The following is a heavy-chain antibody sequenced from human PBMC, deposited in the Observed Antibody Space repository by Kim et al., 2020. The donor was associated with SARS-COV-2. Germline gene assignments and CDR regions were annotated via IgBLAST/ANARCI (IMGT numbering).Heavy chain of an antibody. V-gene: IGHV3-30*18. Sequence: GGSLRLSCAASGFTFSSYGMHWVRQAPGKGLEWVAVISYDGSNKYYADSVKGRFTISRDNSKNTLYLQMNSLRAEDTAVYYCAKILGYSSSSRRDYWGQG. J-gene: IGHJ4*02. CDR2: ISYDGSNK. CDR3: AKILGYSSSSRRDY. CDR1: GFTFSSYG. D-gene: IGHD6-6*01.